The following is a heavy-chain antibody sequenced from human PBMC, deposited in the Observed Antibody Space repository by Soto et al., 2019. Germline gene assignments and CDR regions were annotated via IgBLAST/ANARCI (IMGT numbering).Heavy chain of an antibody. CDR3: ARRAPPYDAFDI. CDR1: GYTFTSYD. V-gene: IGHV1-8*01. Sequence: ASVKVSCKASGYTFTSYDINWVRQATGQGLEWMGWMNPNSGNTGYAQKFQGRVTMTRNTSISTAYMELSSLRSEDTAVYYCARRAPPYDAFDIWGQGTMVTVSS. CDR2: MNPNSGNT. J-gene: IGHJ3*02.